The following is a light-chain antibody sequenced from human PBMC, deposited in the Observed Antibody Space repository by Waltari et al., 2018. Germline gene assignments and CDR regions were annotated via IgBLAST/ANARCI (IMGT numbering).Light chain of an antibody. CDR1: SSNLGSNT. J-gene: IGLJ3*02. V-gene: IGLV1-44*01. Sequence: QSVLTQPPSASGTPGQRVTIPCSGSSSNLGSNTVNWYQPPPGTAPKLLIYSNNQRPSGVPDRFSGSKSGPSASLAISGLQSEDEADYYCAAWDDSLNGRVFGGGTKLTVL. CDR3: AAWDDSLNGRV. CDR2: SNN.